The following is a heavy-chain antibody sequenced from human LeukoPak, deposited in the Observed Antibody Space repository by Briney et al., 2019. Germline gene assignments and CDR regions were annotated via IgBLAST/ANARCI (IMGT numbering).Heavy chain of an antibody. D-gene: IGHD3-22*01. CDR1: GFTFSDTW. CDR2: IRSDGSDT. CDR3: AREIGSSGYAGYFDY. J-gene: IGHJ4*02. V-gene: IGHV3-74*01. Sequence: GGSLRLSCAASGFTFSDTWMHWVRQAPGEGLVWVSRIRSDGSDTRYAESVKGRFTISRDNSKNTFYLQMNSLRAEDTAIYYCAREIGSSGYAGYFDYRGQGTLVTVSS.